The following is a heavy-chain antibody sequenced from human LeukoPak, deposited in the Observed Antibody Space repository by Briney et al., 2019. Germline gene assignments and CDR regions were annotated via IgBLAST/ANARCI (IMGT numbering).Heavy chain of an antibody. CDR2: INYSGST. CDR1: GGSISSGGYH. J-gene: IGHJ5*02. V-gene: IGHV4-31*03. D-gene: IGHD5-12*01. Sequence: TLSLTCTVSGGSISSGGYHWSWIRQHPGKGLEWIGYINYSGSTYYNPSLKSRVTISVDTSKNQFSLKLSSVTAADTAVYYCARGSGYDPYSWFDPWGQGTLVTVSS. CDR3: ARGSGYDPYSWFDP.